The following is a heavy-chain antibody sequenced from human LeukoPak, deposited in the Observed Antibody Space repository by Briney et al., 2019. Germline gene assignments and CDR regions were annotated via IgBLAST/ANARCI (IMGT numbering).Heavy chain of an antibody. V-gene: IGHV3-48*02. CDR2: ISSSSSTI. D-gene: IGHD3-3*01. CDR3: ARDRAIFGVVTPYDAFDI. J-gene: IGHJ3*02. CDR1: GFTFSSYV. Sequence: GGSLRLSCAASGFTFSSYVMNWVRQAPGKGLEWVSYISSSSSTIYYADSVKGRLTISRDNAKNSLYLQMNSLRDEDTAVYYCARDRAIFGVVTPYDAFDIWGQGTMVTVSS.